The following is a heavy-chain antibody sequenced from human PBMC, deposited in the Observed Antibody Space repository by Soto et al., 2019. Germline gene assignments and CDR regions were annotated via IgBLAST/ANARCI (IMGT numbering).Heavy chain of an antibody. CDR3: ARDRVGCSGGSCSTYYFDY. Sequence: EVQLVESGGGLVQPGGSLRLSCAASGFTFSSYWMSWVRQAPGKGLEWVANIKPDGSEKYYVDSVKGRFTISRDNAKNSLYLQMNSLRAEDTAVYYCARDRVGCSGGSCSTYYFDYWGQGTLVTVSS. CDR1: GFTFSSYW. V-gene: IGHV3-7*05. CDR2: IKPDGSEK. J-gene: IGHJ4*02. D-gene: IGHD2-15*01.